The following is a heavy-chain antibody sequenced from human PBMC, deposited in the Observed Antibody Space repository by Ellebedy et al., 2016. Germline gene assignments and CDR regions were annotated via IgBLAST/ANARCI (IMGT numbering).Heavy chain of an antibody. V-gene: IGHV1-2*02. CDR3: ARETQGYSSRMFNP. J-gene: IGHJ5*02. Sequence: ASVKVSCXASGYTFTGYYMHWVRQAPGQGLEWMGWINPNSGGTNYAQKFQGRVTMTRDTSISTAYMELSRLRSDDTAVYYCARETQGYSSRMFNPWGQGTLVTVSS. D-gene: IGHD6-13*01. CDR1: GYTFTGYY. CDR2: INPNSGGT.